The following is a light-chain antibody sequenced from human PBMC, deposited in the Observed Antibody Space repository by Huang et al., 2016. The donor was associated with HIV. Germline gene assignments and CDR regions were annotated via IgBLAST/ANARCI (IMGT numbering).Light chain of an antibody. CDR1: QSLLHSNGKNY. CDR3: MQALQTPNT. Sequence: DIVMTQTPLSLPVTPGEPASISCRSSQSLLHSNGKNYLDWYLQKPGQSPQLLIYLGSNRASGVPDRCSGSGSGTEFTLKISRVEAGDVGVYYCMQALQTPNTFGQGTKLEIK. V-gene: IGKV2-28*01. J-gene: IGKJ2*01. CDR2: LGS.